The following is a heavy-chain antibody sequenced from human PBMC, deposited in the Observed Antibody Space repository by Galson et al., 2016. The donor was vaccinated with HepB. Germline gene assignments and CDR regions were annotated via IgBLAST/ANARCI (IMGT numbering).Heavy chain of an antibody. D-gene: IGHD4-11*01. CDR1: GFSFSNYA. V-gene: IGHV3-23*01. CDR2: ISGSGHST. Sequence: SCAASGFSFSNYAMNWVRQAPGKGLEWVSVISGSGHSTNYADSVKGRFTISRDNSKSTLYLQMNGLRAEDTAVYYCAKVSDDYSDYRRSYYYYYMGVWGKGTAVTVSS. CDR3: AKVSDDYSDYRRSYYYYYMGV. J-gene: IGHJ6*03.